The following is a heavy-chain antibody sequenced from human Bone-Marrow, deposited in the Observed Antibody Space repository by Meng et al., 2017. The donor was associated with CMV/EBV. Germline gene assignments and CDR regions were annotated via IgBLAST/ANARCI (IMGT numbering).Heavy chain of an antibody. CDR2: IKQDGSEK. CDR1: GFTFSSYW. CDR3: AREGSEMANDY. D-gene: IGHD5-24*01. J-gene: IGHJ4*02. Sequence: GESLKISCAASGFTFSSYWMSWVRQAPGKGLEWVANIKQDGSEKYYVDSVKGRFTISRDNAKNSLYLQMNSLRAEDTAVYYCAREGSEMANDYWGQGTLVTVSS. V-gene: IGHV3-7*03.